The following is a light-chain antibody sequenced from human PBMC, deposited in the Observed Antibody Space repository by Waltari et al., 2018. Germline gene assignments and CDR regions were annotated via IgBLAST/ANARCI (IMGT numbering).Light chain of an antibody. CDR1: QRISSY. Sequence: AIRMTQSPSSFSASTGDRVTITCRASQRISSYLAWYQQKPGKAPKLLIYAASTLQSGVQSRFSGSGSGTDFTLTISCLQSEDFATYYCQQYYSYPLTFGGGTK. J-gene: IGKJ4*01. CDR3: QQYYSYPLT. CDR2: AAS. V-gene: IGKV1-8*01.